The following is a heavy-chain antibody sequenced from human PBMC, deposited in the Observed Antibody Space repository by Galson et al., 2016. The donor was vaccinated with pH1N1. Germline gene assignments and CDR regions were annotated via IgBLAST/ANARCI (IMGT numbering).Heavy chain of an antibody. CDR1: VVSSGDYT. CDR2: FGCKTYGGTK. V-gene: IGHV3-49*04. J-gene: IGHJ4*03. CDR3: TRDFRGTYDPGGYFEY. Sequence: CLRLCCVACVVSSGDYTIDWVCVVLGKRVGWVGLFGCKTYGGTKQYAASVKDRFTISRDDSTSIAYLQMNNLKTEDTAIYYCTRDFRGTYDPGGYFEYW. D-gene: IGHD3-3*01.